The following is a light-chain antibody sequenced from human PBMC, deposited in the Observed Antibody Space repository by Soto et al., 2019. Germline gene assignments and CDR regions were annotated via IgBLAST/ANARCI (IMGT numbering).Light chain of an antibody. CDR1: QSVGSN. CDR3: QQYNSWPRT. J-gene: IGKJ1*01. V-gene: IGKV3-15*01. CDR2: TTS. Sequence: EIVLTQSPGTLSLSPVGVGTVCFMASQSVGSNLAWYQQKPGQAPSLLIYTTSTRASGVPARFSGSGSGTEFTLTINSLQTEDFGLYYCQQYNSWPRTFGQGTKVDIK.